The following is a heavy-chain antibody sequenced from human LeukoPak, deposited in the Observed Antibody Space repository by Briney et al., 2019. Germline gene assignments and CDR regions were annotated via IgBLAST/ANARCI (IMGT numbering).Heavy chain of an antibody. CDR2: IYYGGKK. CDR1: GGSVSSGSYY. D-gene: IGHD3-10*01. CDR3: AGSEAPITPPPYGMGV. J-gene: IGHJ6*02. V-gene: IGHV4-61*01. Sequence: SETLSLTCTVSGGSVSSGSYYWSWIRQPPGKGLEWIGYIYYGGKKNYNPSLKSRVTISEDTSKNQFSLKLSSVTAADTAVYYCAGSEAPITPPPYGMGVWGQGTKVTVSS.